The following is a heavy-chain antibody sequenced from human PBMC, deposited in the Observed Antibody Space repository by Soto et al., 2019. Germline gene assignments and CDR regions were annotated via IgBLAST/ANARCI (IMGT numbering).Heavy chain of an antibody. V-gene: IGHV3-33*01. D-gene: IGHD6-13*01. CDR3: ARDYSGIAAGF. CDR2: IWYDGSNK. CDR1: GFTFSSYG. Sequence: PGGSLRLSCAASGFTFSSYGMHWVRPAPGKGLEWVAVIWYDGSNKYYADSVKGRFTISRDNSKNTLYLQMNSLRAEDTAVYYCARDYSGIAAGFWGQGTLVTVSS. J-gene: IGHJ4*02.